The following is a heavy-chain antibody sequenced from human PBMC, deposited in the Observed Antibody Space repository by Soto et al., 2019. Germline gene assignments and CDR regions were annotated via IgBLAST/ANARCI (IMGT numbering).Heavy chain of an antibody. CDR3: ARGILNYDFWSCYYSDYYGMDV. V-gene: IGHV4-34*01. D-gene: IGHD3-3*01. CDR2: INHSGST. Sequence: SKTLSLTCTVQGGFFTGSYWSWIRQPPGKGLEGIGEINHSGSTNYSPSLTSRVTISVDTSKNPFSLKLSSVTAADTAVYYCARGILNYDFWSCYYSDYYGMDVRGQGTTVTVSS. CDR1: GGFFTGSY. J-gene: IGHJ6*02.